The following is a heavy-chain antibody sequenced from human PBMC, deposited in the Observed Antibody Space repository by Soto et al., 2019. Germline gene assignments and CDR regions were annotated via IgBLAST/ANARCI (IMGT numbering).Heavy chain of an antibody. CDR2: IYHSGTA. CDR3: ARVATSDHFDY. CDR1: GDSFSSGAYS. Sequence: PSETLSLTCTVSGDSFSSGAYSWSWIRQSSGRGLEWLGYIYHSGTAFYNPSLKSRVTLSVLKSKSQFSLKLTSVTAADTAVYYCARVATSDHFDYWGPGTLVTVSS. V-gene: IGHV4-30-2*06. J-gene: IGHJ4*02. D-gene: IGHD1-26*01.